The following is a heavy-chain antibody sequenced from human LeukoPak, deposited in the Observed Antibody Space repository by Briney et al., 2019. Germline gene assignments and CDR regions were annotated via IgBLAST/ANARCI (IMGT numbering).Heavy chain of an antibody. J-gene: IGHJ3*02. Sequence: GASVKVSCKASGYTFTSYYMHWVRQAPGQGLEWMGIINPRGGSTSYAQKFQGRGTMTRYTSTSTVYMELSSLRSEDPAVYYCARYSGSSAADDAFDIWGQGTMVTVSS. CDR2: INPRGGST. CDR1: GYTFTSYY. CDR3: ARYSGSSAADDAFDI. V-gene: IGHV1-46*01. D-gene: IGHD1-26*01.